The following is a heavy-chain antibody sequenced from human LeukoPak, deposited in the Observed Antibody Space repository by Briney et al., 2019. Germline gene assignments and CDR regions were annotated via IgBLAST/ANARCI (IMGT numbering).Heavy chain of an antibody. CDR3: ARTQSQSGSYRYYFVY. V-gene: IGHV4-59*01. CDR1: GGSISSYY. CDR2: IYYISNT. J-gene: IGHJ4*02. Sequence: SETLSLTCTVSGGSISSYYWSWIRQPPGGGLEWIGYIYYISNTNYNPSLKSRVTMSVDPSKNQFSLKLNSVTAADTAAYYCARTQSQSGSYRYYFVYWGQGTLVTVSS. D-gene: IGHD1-26*01.